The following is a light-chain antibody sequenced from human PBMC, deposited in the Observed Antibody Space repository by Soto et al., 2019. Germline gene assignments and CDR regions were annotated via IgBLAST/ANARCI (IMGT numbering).Light chain of an antibody. CDR3: QKYNNWPQT. V-gene: IGKV3-15*01. J-gene: IGKJ1*01. Sequence: EIVMTQSPATLSVSPGERATLSCRASQSVTSNLAWYQQKPGQSPRLLIYADSTRATGIPARFSGSGSGTEFTLTISRLQSEDFAVYYCQKYNNWPQTCGQGTKVDIK. CDR1: QSVTSN. CDR2: ADS.